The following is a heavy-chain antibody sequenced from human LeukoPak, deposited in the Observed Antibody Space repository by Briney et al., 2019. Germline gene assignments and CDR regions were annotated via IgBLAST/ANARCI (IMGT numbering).Heavy chain of an antibody. D-gene: IGHD3-22*01. J-gene: IGHJ4*02. CDR1: GGSISGHY. CDR2: IYYSGTT. V-gene: IGHV4-59*11. Sequence: SETLSLTCTASGGSISGHYWSWIRQPPGKGLEWIGYIYYSGTTNYNPSLKSRVTISVDTSKNQFSLKLSSVTAADTAIYYCARLNYFDSNGSYFRDYWGQGTLVTVSS. CDR3: ARLNYFDSNGSYFRDY.